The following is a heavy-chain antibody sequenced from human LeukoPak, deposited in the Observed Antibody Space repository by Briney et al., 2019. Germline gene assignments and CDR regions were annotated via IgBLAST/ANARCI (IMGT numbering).Heavy chain of an antibody. V-gene: IGHV3-9*01. CDR2: ISWNSGSI. D-gene: IGHD3-22*01. CDR3: AKDPYYYDSSGYYWSDGMDV. J-gene: IGHJ6*02. Sequence: PGGSLRLSCAASGFTFSDYFMSWVRQAPGKGLEWVSGISWNSGSIGYADSVKGRFTISRDNAKNSLYLQMNSLRAEDTAVYYCAKDPYYYDSSGYYWSDGMDVWGQGTTVTVSS. CDR1: GFTFSDYF.